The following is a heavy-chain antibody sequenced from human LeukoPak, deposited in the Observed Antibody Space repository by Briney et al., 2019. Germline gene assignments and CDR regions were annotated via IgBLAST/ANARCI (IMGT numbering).Heavy chain of an antibody. J-gene: IGHJ4*02. Sequence: PGGSLRLSCAASGFTFTSYAMNWVRQAPGKGLEWVSSISSSGDYIYYADSVKGRFTVSRGNAKNSLFLQMNSLGAEDTAVYYCARWGTSGWYLDYWGRGTLVTVSS. CDR1: GFTFTSYA. CDR2: ISSSGDYI. D-gene: IGHD6-19*01. CDR3: ARWGTSGWYLDY. V-gene: IGHV3-21*01.